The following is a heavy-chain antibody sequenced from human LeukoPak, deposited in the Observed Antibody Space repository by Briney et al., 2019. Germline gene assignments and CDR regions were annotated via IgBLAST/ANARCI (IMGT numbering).Heavy chain of an antibody. V-gene: IGHV3-33*08. D-gene: IGHD2-2*01. Sequence: GGSLRLSCAASGFTFSSYSMNWVRQAPGKGLEWVALIWDGGSNESYGDSVKGRFTISRDNTKNSVYLQMSSLRAEDTAVYYCARDHGLVVPAASYNWFDPWGQGTLVTVSS. CDR1: GFTFSSYS. J-gene: IGHJ5*02. CDR2: IWDGGSNE. CDR3: ARDHGLVVPAASYNWFDP.